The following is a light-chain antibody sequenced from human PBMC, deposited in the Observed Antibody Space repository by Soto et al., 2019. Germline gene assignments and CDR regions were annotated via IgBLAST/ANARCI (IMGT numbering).Light chain of an antibody. CDR1: QSINTN. J-gene: IGKJ1*01. Sequence: EIVMTQSPATLSVSPGERATLSCRASQSINTNLAWYQRRPGQAPRLLFYGASIRATGIPARFSASGSGTDFTLPIISLQSDDFALYFCQYHNHWPWTFGQGTKVEIK. V-gene: IGKV3-15*01. CDR2: GAS. CDR3: QYHNHWPWT.